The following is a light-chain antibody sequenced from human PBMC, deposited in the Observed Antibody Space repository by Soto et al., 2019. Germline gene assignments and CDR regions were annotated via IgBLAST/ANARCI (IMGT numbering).Light chain of an antibody. V-gene: IGKV3-20*01. Sequence: EIVLTQSPGTLSLSPGERATLSCRASQSVSSSYLAWYQQKPGQAPRRLIYGASSRATGIPDRFSGSGSGTDFTLTISRLEPEDLAVYYCQQYGSSPPITFGPGTKVDIK. J-gene: IGKJ3*01. CDR1: QSVSSSY. CDR3: QQYGSSPPIT. CDR2: GAS.